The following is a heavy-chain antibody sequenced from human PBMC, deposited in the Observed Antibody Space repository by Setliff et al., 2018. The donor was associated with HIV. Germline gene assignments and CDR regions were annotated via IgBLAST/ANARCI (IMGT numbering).Heavy chain of an antibody. CDR2: ISYSGTT. J-gene: IGHJ6*03. CDR3: ARVHQKVAAYYYYYVDV. Sequence: PSETLSLTCPVSGGSINSGGYYWSWIRQHPGKGLEWIGYISYSGTTYYNPSLKSRITMSLDTSKSHFSLNLSSVTAADTAVYYCARVHQKVAAYYYYYVDVWGKGTTVTVS. V-gene: IGHV4-31*03. D-gene: IGHD2-15*01. CDR1: GGSINSGGYY.